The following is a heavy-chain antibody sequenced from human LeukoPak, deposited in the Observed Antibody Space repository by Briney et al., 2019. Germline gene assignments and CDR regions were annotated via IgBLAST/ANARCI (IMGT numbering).Heavy chain of an antibody. Sequence: PGGSLRLSCAASGFTFSSYAMSWVRQAPGKGLEWVSGINWNGGSTGYADSVKGRFTISRDNAKNSLYLQMNSLRAEDTALYYCARGLITMISGYVDAFDIWGQGAMVTVSS. CDR2: INWNGGST. CDR1: GFTFSSYA. D-gene: IGHD3-22*01. J-gene: IGHJ3*02. CDR3: ARGLITMISGYVDAFDI. V-gene: IGHV3-20*04.